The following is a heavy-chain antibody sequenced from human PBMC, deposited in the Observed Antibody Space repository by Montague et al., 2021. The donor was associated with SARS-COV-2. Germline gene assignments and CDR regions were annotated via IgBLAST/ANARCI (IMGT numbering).Heavy chain of an antibody. D-gene: IGHD3-3*01. CDR2: MYYSGST. Sequence: SETLSLTCTVSGGSISNYYWSWIRQSPGKELEWIAYMYYSGSTKYNPSLKSRATISVDTSKNQFSLTLSSMTAADPAVYYCARARGGTIFGVIGGYYGMDIWGQGTTVTVS. J-gene: IGHJ6*02. V-gene: IGHV4-59*01. CDR3: ARARGGTIFGVIGGYYGMDI. CDR1: GGSISNYY.